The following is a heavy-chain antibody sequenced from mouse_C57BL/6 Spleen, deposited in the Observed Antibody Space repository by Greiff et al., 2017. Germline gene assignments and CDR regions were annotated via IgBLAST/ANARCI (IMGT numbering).Heavy chain of an antibody. CDR3: AREGIIYYYGSSPSWFAY. Sequence: VQLQQPGAELVKPGASVKLSCKASGYTFTSYWMHWVKQRPGRGLEWIGRIDPNSGGTKYNEKFKSKATLTVDKPSSTAYMQLSRLTSEDSAVYYCAREGIIYYYGSSPSWFAYWGQGTLVTVSA. V-gene: IGHV1-72*01. J-gene: IGHJ3*01. D-gene: IGHD1-1*01. CDR2: IDPNSGGT. CDR1: GYTFTSYW.